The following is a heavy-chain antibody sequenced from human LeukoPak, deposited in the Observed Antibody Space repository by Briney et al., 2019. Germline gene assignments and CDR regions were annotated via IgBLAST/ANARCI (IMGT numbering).Heavy chain of an antibody. Sequence: ASVKVSCKASGYTFTGYYMHWVRQAPGQGLEWMGWINPNSGGTNYAQKFQGRVTMTRDTSISTAYMELSRLRSDDTAVYYCARDYYDSSGYPPIFDYWGQGTLVTVSP. CDR2: INPNSGGT. V-gene: IGHV1-2*02. CDR3: ARDYYDSSGYPPIFDY. J-gene: IGHJ4*02. CDR1: GYTFTGYY. D-gene: IGHD3-22*01.